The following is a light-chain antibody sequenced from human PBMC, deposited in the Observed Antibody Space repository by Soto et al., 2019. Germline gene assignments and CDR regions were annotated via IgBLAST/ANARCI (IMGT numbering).Light chain of an antibody. J-gene: IGKJ2*01. CDR1: QTIDNT. V-gene: IGKV3-15*01. Sequence: EIVITQSPATLSLSPGERATLSCRASQTIDNTLACYQRKPGQAPRLLIYDASTRATGVPARFSGSGSGTDFTLTISSLQSEDFAVYYCQHYNYWPYTFGQGTKVDIK. CDR2: DAS. CDR3: QHYNYWPYT.